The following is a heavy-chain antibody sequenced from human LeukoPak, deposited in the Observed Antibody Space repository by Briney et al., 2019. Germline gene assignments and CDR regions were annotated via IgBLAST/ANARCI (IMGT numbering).Heavy chain of an antibody. CDR2: IYHSGST. J-gene: IGHJ3*02. V-gene: IGHV4-4*02. CDR3: ARVAVRAVAGNTFDI. CDR1: GGSLSISNG. D-gene: IGHD6-13*01. Sequence: SETLSLTCAASGGSLSISNGRSRVRPPPGKGLEWIGEIYHSGSTTDYNPSLKSRLTISVDKAKNQFSLKLSSVTADATGWYYCARVAVRAVAGNTFDIWGQGTMVTVSS.